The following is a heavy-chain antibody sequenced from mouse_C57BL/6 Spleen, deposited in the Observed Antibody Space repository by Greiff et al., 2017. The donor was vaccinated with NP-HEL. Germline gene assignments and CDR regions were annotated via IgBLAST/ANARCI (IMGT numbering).Heavy chain of an antibody. CDR2: ISYDGSN. V-gene: IGHV3-6*01. J-gene: IGHJ1*03. CDR3: ARPGSTDWYFDV. D-gene: IGHD1-1*01. Sequence: EVKLMESGPGLVKPSQSLSLTCSVTGYSITSGYYWNWIRQFPGNKLEWMGYISYDGSNNYNPSLKNRISITRDTSKNQFFLKLNSVTTEDTATYYCARPGSTDWYFDVWGTGTTVTVSS. CDR1: GYSITSGYY.